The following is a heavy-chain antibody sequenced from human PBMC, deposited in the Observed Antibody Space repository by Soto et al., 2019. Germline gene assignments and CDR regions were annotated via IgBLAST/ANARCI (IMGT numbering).Heavy chain of an antibody. CDR3: SRGVLA. V-gene: IGHV4-30-2*01. CDR1: GASVSSGGYS. Sequence: QVQLKESGSTRVRPSHTLSLTCSVSGASVSSGGYSWRWTRQPPGKGLEWIGVISPFGTPDYNPSLKSRVTISVDRSKNNISLELSSVAAADTAVYYCSRGVLAWGPGTLVTVSS. D-gene: IGHD2-8*01. CDR2: ISPFGTP. J-gene: IGHJ5*02.